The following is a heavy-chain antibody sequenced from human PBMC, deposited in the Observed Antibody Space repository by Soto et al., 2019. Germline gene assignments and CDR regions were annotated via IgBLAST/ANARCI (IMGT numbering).Heavy chain of an antibody. CDR1: GFTFSSYS. V-gene: IGHV3-21*01. D-gene: IGHD3-9*01. CDR2: ISSSSSYI. Sequence: GGSLRLSCAASGFTFSSYSMNWVRQAPGKGLEWVSSISSSSSYIYYADSVKGRFTISRDNAKNSLYLQMNSLRAEDTAVYYCARDGADILTGYYYYYGMDVWGQGTTVNVSS. J-gene: IGHJ6*02. CDR3: ARDGADILTGYYYYYGMDV.